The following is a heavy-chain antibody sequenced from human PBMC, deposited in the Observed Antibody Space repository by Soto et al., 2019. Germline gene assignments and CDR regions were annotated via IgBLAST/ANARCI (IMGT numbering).Heavy chain of an antibody. D-gene: IGHD3-3*01. CDR3: ARVVPAFRITIFGVVTDVYYYGMDV. CDR1: GFTFSSYD. Sequence: EVQLVESGGGLVQPGGSLRLSCAASGFTFSSYDMHWVRQATGKGLEWVSAIGTAGDTYYPGSVKGRFTISRENAKNSLYLQMNSLRAEDTAVYYCARVVPAFRITIFGVVTDVYYYGMDVWGQGTTVTVSS. CDR2: IGTAGDT. J-gene: IGHJ6*02. V-gene: IGHV3-13*01.